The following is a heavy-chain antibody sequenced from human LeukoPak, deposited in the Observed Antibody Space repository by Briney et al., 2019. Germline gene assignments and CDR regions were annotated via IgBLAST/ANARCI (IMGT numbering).Heavy chain of an antibody. CDR1: GFTFSGYA. V-gene: IGHV3-23*01. J-gene: IGHJ4*02. D-gene: IGHD2-2*01. CDR3: AKPYRDCSSTSCYFSFDY. Sequence: SGGSLRLSCEASGFTFSGYAMTWVRQAPGKGLEWVSAISRSGSTTYYADSVKGRFTISRDNSKNTLYLQMNSLRAEDTAVYYCAKPYRDCSSTSCYFSFDYWGQGTLVTVSS. CDR2: ISRSGSTT.